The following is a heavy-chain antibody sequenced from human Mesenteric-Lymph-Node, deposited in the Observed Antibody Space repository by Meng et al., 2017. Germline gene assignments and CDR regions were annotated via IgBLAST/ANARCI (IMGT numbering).Heavy chain of an antibody. J-gene: IGHJ4*02. D-gene: IGHD2-2*01. CDR2: IYHSGST. Sequence: QVLLQGAGPGLGKPSGTLSLTCAVSGGSISSSNWWSWVRQPPGKGLEWIGEIYHSGSTNYNPSLKSRVTISVDKSKNQFSLKLSSVTAADTAVYYCASGRKYCSSTSCYGQFDYWGQGTLVTASS. CDR1: GGSISSSNW. CDR3: ASGRKYCSSTSCYGQFDY. V-gene: IGHV4-4*02.